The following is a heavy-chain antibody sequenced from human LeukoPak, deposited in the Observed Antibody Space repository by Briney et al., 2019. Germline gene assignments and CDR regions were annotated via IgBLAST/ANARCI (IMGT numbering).Heavy chain of an antibody. J-gene: IGHJ4*02. D-gene: IGHD1-26*01. V-gene: IGHV3-7*05. Sequence: GGSLRLSCAASGFTFSYFWMSWVRQAPGKGLEWVANINLDGTERHYVDSVKGRFTISRDNARKSLYLQMNSLRDEDTAVYYCARDNVGATPFDYWGQGTVVTVSS. CDR2: INLDGTER. CDR3: ARDNVGATPFDY. CDR1: GFTFSYFW.